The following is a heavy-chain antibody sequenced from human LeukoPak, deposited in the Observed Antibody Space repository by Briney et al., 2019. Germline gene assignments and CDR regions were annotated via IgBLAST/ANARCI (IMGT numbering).Heavy chain of an antibody. CDR2: IRSKANSYAT. V-gene: IGHV3-73*01. CDR3: ARDRGFSRLYSSSWYRPRVMFDY. J-gene: IGHJ4*02. CDR1: GFTFSGSA. D-gene: IGHD6-13*01. Sequence: GGSLRLSCAASGFTFSGSAMHWVRQASGKGLEWVGRIRSKANSYATAYAASVKGRFTISRDDSKNTAYLQMHSLKTEDTAVYYCARDRGFSRLYSSSWYRPRVMFDYWGQGTLVTVSS.